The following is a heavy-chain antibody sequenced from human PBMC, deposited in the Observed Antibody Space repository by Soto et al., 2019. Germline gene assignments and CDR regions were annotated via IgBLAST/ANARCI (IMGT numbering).Heavy chain of an antibody. D-gene: IGHD3-10*01. J-gene: IGHJ6*02. Sequence: GGSLRLSCEASGFTISDYYMSWIRQAPGKGLEWVSYISSVGTITYYADSVKGRFSISMDNAKNSLYLQMNSLRAEDTAVYFCGKDQEGSGSHWLGYNYYGMDVWGQGTTVTVSS. CDR1: GFTISDYY. V-gene: IGHV3-11*01. CDR2: ISSVGTIT. CDR3: GKDQEGSGSHWLGYNYYGMDV.